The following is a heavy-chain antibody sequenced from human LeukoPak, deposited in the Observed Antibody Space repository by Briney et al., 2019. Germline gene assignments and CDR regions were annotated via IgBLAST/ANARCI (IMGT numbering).Heavy chain of an antibody. D-gene: IGHD1-26*01. CDR3: TKRVKYGGTWDHFAD. CDR2: VNADGGNT. Sequence: GRCLRLSRSASGLTFDNYSMSWVRQAPGKGLKWVSTVNADGGNTYYADSVKGRFTVSRDNSKSTLFLQMNSLRVEDTALYYCTKRVKYGGTWDHFADWGQGTLVTVSS. J-gene: IGHJ4*02. CDR1: GLTFDNYS. V-gene: IGHV3-23*01.